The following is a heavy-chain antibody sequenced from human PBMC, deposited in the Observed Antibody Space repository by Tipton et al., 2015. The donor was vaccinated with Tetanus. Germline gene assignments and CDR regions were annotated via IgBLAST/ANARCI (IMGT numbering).Heavy chain of an antibody. D-gene: IGHD3-16*01. Sequence: GLVKPSQTLSLTCSVSGASISSGGYFWNWIRHRPGKGLEWLGYIYYSGSTFYNPSLKSRVTISVDTSNNQFSLRLSSVTAADTAVYYCARDQGGGRVARLNWFGPWGQGTLVTVSS. CDR2: IYYSGST. CDR3: ARDQGGGRVARLNWFGP. V-gene: IGHV4-31*03. CDR1: GASISSGGYF. J-gene: IGHJ5*02.